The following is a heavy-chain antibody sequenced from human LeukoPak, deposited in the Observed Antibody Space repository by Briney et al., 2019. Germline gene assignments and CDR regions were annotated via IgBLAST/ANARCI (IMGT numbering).Heavy chain of an antibody. V-gene: IGHV4-59*12. CDR1: GGSLSNYY. J-gene: IGHJ4*02. CDR2: IFYSGST. CDR3: ARDGYGPH. D-gene: IGHD6-13*01. Sequence: KPSETLSLTCTVSGGSLSNYYWSWIRQPPGKGLEWIGYIFYSGSTNYNPSLKSRVTISQDTSKNQFSLKLSSVTAADTAVYYCARDGYGPHWGQGTLVTVSS.